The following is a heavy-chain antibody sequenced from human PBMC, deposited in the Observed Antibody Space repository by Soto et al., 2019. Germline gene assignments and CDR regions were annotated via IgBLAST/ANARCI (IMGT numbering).Heavy chain of an antibody. J-gene: IGHJ4*02. CDR1: GFTFSSFR. V-gene: IGHV3-30*18. CDR3: AKSAGSTWTFDY. D-gene: IGHD6-13*01. Sequence: QVQLVESGGGVVQPGRSLRLSCAASGFTFSSFRTHWVRQAPGKGLEWVSSISYDGSQKNYADSVKGRFTISRDNSKNTLYLQMNSLRAEDTAVYYCAKSAGSTWTFDYWGQGTLVTVSS. CDR2: ISYDGSQK.